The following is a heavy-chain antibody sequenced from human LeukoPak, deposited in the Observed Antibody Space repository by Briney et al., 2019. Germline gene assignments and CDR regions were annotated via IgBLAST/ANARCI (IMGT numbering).Heavy chain of an antibody. V-gene: IGHV1-2*02. CDR2: INPNSGGT. Sequence: ASVKVSRTASGYAFTVYYMCWECETPGQGLGWMGLINPNSGGTNNAQTFQGRVTMTRDTSISTAYMELSRLRSDDTAVYYCATVVNWGQGTLVSVSS. J-gene: IGHJ4*02. CDR1: GYAFTVYY. CDR3: ATVVN.